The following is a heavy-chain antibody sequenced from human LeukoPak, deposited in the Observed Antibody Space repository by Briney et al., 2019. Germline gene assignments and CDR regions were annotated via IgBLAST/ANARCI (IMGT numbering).Heavy chain of an antibody. Sequence: ASVKVSCKASGYTFINYNINWVRQATGQGLEWMGWVNPRSGNAGYLQKFQGRLTITRDTSIDTAYMDLSSLSSEDTAVYYCARGVPLGYCTYGVCYPPYYFDYSGQGTLVAASS. CDR2: VNPRSGNA. V-gene: IGHV1-8*03. D-gene: IGHD2-8*01. CDR1: GYTFINYN. J-gene: IGHJ4*02. CDR3: ARGVPLGYCTYGVCYPPYYFDY.